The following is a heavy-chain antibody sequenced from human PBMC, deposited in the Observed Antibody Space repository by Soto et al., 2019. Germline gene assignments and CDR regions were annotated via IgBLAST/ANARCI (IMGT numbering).Heavy chain of an antibody. V-gene: IGHV1-3*04. CDR1: VITYTTYA. CDR3: ARAISGYVT. Sequence: QVQLVQSGAEVKKPGASVKVSCKASVITYTTYAIHWVRKAPGQGLEWMGWINTGNGNTRYSQRFQGRVTLSTDTSASTAWMDLSSLTSEDTAVYYCARAISGYVTWGQGTLITVSS. D-gene: IGHD5-12*01. CDR2: INTGNGNT. J-gene: IGHJ5*02.